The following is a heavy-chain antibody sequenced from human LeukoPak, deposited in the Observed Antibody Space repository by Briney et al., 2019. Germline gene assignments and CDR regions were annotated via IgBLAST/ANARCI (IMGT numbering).Heavy chain of an antibody. CDR2: INHSGSA. CDR1: GGSFSGYY. V-gene: IGHV4-34*01. D-gene: IGHD6-13*01. Sequence: SETLSLTCAVYGGSFSGYYWSWIRQPPGKGLEWIGEINHSGSATYNPSLKSRVTISVDTSKNQFSLKLSSVTAADTAVYYCARDRYSSSWSPFDYWGQGTLVTVSS. CDR3: ARDRYSSSWSPFDY. J-gene: IGHJ4*02.